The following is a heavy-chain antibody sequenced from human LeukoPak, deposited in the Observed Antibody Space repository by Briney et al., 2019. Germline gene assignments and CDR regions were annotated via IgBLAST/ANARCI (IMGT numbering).Heavy chain of an antibody. CDR1: GYSFTSYW. V-gene: IGHV5-51*01. CDR2: IYPGGSDT. J-gene: IGHJ4*02. D-gene: IGHD2-15*01. Sequence: GESLKISCKGSGYSFTSYWIGWVRQMPGKGLERMGIIYPGGSDTRYSPSFQGQVTISADKSISTAYLQWSSLKASDTAMYYCARGYCSGGSCYDYWGQGTLVTVSS. CDR3: ARGYCSGGSCYDY.